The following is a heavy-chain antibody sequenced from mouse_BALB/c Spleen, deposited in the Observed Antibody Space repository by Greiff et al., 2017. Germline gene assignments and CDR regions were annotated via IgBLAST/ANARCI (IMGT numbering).Heavy chain of an antibody. J-gene: IGHJ4*01. D-gene: IGHD6-1*01. Sequence: EVKLVESGGDLVKPGGSLKLSCAASGFTFSSYGMSWVRQTPDKRLEWVATISSGGSYTYYPDSVKGRFTISRDNAKNTLYLQMSSLKSEDTAMYYCARHGPPYAMDYWGQGTSVTVSS. CDR2: ISSGGSYT. CDR3: ARHGPPYAMDY. V-gene: IGHV5-6*01. CDR1: GFTFSSYG.